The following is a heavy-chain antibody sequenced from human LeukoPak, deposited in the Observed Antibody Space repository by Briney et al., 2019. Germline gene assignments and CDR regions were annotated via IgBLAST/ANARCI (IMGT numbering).Heavy chain of an antibody. CDR3: VKDMNPGGADV. CDR1: GFNSEDHA. J-gene: IGHJ6*02. D-gene: IGHD3-10*01. V-gene: IGHV3-9*02. Sequence: HPGGSLRLSCVVSGFNSEDHAMHWVRQAPGKGLEWVSGIYWSSSGTGYADSVEGRFTVSRDSAKNSLYLQMNSLRPEDTALYYCVKDMNPGGADVWGQGTTVTVSS. CDR2: IYWSSSGT.